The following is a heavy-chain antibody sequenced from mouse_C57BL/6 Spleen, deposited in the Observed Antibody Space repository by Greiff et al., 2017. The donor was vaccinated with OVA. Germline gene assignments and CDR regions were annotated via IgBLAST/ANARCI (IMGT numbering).Heavy chain of an antibody. CDR3: ARDRGGYGWFAY. Sequence: EVKLVESGPGLVKPSQSLSLTCSVTGYSITSGYYWNWIRQFPGNKLEWMGYISYDGSNNYNPSLKNRISITRDTSKNQFFLKLNSVTTEDTATYYCARDRGGYGWFAYWGQGTLVTVSA. J-gene: IGHJ3*01. V-gene: IGHV3-6*01. D-gene: IGHD1-1*02. CDR1: GYSITSGYY. CDR2: ISYDGSN.